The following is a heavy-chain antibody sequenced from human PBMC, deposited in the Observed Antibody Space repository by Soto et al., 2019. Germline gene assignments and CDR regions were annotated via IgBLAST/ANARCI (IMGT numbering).Heavy chain of an antibody. V-gene: IGHV4-39*01. J-gene: IGHJ4*02. CDR1: GGSISSSSYY. CDR2: IDYSGST. Sequence: SETLSLTCTVSGGSISSSSYYWGWIRQPPGKGLEWIGSIDYSGSTYYNPSLKSRVTISVDTSKNQFSLKLNSVTAADTAVYYCARGHGGITIFGAPGHFDYWGQGTLVTVSS. CDR3: ARGHGGITIFGAPGHFDY. D-gene: IGHD3-3*01.